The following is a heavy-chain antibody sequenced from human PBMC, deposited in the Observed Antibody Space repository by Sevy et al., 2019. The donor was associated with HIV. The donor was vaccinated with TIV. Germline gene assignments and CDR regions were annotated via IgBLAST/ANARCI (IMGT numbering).Heavy chain of an antibody. CDR3: TRWKAAQSIFDY. CDR2: LKSDVYGGTV. V-gene: IGHV3-49*04. D-gene: IGHD6-13*01. CDR1: GFTFGDYC. Sequence: GGSLRLSCTASGFTFGDYCMSWVRQAPGKGLEWVAFLKSDVYGGTVDHAASVRGRFVISRDDSKTIAYLQMNDLKTEHTGVYYCTRWKAAQSIFDYWGQGALVTVS. J-gene: IGHJ4*02.